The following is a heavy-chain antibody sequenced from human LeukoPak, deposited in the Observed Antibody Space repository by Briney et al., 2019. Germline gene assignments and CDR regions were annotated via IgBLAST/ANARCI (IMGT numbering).Heavy chain of an antibody. CDR2: INPNSGGT. J-gene: IGHJ4*02. CDR3: ARSIAARHGFDY. CDR1: GYTFTGYY. V-gene: IGHV1-2*02. D-gene: IGHD6-6*01. Sequence: ASVKVSCKASGYTFTGYYMHWVRQAAGQGLEWMGWINPNSGGTNYAQKFQGRVTMTRDTSISTAYMELSRLRSDDTAVYYCARSIAARHGFDYWGQGTLVTVSS.